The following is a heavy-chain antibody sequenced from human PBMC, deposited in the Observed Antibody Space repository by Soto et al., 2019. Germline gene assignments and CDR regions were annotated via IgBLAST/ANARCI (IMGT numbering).Heavy chain of an antibody. Sequence: GSLKISCKASGYRFSTYWIGWVRQRPGKGPEWMAIIYPGDSDTRENPSFQGQVTISADKSSNTVHLQWRSLKASDTAIYYCARLGGIVDTGTWIQWGQGTPVTVSS. CDR1: GYRFSTYW. V-gene: IGHV5-51*01. J-gene: IGHJ4*02. D-gene: IGHD1-26*01. CDR2: IYPGDSDT. CDR3: ARLGGIVDTGTWIQ.